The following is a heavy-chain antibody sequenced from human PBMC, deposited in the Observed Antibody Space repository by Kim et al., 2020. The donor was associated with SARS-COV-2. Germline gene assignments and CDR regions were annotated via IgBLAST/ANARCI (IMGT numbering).Heavy chain of an antibody. Sequence: ASVKVSCKASGYTFTSYYMHWVRQAPGQGLEWMGIINPSGGSTSYAQKFQGRVTMTRDTSTSTVYMELSSLRSEDTAVYYCARDREYGGRLNYYYGMNVWGQGATVTVSS. CDR1: GYTFTSYY. V-gene: IGHV1-46*01. CDR3: ARDREYGGRLNYYYGMNV. D-gene: IGHD2-15*01. CDR2: INPSGGST. J-gene: IGHJ6*02.